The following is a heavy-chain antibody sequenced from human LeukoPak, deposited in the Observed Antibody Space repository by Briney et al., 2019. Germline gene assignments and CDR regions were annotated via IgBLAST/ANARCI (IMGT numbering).Heavy chain of an antibody. D-gene: IGHD3-3*01. CDR2: SIISTI. V-gene: IGHV3-48*01. CDR3: ARDLNDFWSGYPYDY. J-gene: IGHJ4*02. Sequence: SIISTIYYADSVKGRFTISRDNAKNSLYPQMNSLRAEDTAVYYCARDLNDFWSGYPYDYWGQGTLVTVSS.